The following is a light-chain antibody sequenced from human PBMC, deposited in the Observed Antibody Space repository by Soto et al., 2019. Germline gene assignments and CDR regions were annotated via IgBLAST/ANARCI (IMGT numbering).Light chain of an antibody. V-gene: IGKV1-13*02. Sequence: AIQLTQSPSSLSASVGDRVTITCRASQGISSALAWYQQKPGKAPNLLIYDASRLESGVPSRFSGSVSGTDFTLTISSLQPEDFATYDCQQFNGSPFTFGPGTKVDIK. CDR2: DAS. J-gene: IGKJ3*01. CDR3: QQFNGSPFT. CDR1: QGISSA.